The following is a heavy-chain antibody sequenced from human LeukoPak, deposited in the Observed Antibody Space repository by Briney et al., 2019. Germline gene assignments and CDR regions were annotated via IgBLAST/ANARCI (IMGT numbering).Heavy chain of an antibody. D-gene: IGHD3-22*01. Sequence: ASVKVSCKASGYTFTNYYMHWVRQAPGQGLEWMGIINPSGDSTTYAQKFQGRVTMTRDMSTSTVYMELRSLRSEDTAVYYCARGFYDTSGYSLYYFDYWGQGTLVTVSS. CDR2: INPSGDST. CDR3: ARGFYDTSGYSLYYFDY. V-gene: IGHV1-46*01. CDR1: GYTFTNYY. J-gene: IGHJ4*02.